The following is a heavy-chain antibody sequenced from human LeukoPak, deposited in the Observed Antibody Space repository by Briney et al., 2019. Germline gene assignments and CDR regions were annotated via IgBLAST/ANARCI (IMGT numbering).Heavy chain of an antibody. V-gene: IGHV4-59*01. CDR1: GGSINSYY. Sequence: PSETLSLTCTVSGGSINSYYWSWIRQPPGKGLEWIGYIYYSGSTNYNPSLKSRVTISVDTSKNQFSLKLSSVTAADTAVYYCARGGSSWSTAFDYWGQGTLVTVSS. CDR2: IYYSGST. D-gene: IGHD6-13*01. J-gene: IGHJ4*02. CDR3: ARGGSSWSTAFDY.